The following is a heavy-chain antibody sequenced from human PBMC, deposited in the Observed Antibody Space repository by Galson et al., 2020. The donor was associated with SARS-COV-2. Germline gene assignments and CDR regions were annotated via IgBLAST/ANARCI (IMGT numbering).Heavy chain of an antibody. CDR1: GFTFSSYA. D-gene: IGHD3-16*02. CDR2: ITRAGST. CDR3: AKEDRYYDHVWGSYRSPGPLDF. J-gene: IGHJ4*02. V-gene: IGHV3-23*01. Sequence: GESLKISCVASGFTFSSYALSWVRQAPGTGLEWVAGITRAGSTYYINPVQRRLTVSRDNSKDTLYLQMNSLRVEDTAVYYCAKEDRYYDHVWGSYRSPGPLDFWGQGSLVTVSS.